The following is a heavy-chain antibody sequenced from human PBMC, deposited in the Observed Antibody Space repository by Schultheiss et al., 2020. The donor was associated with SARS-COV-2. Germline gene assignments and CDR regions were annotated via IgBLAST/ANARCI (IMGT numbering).Heavy chain of an antibody. J-gene: IGHJ4*02. CDR3: AKKDDSTAPFDY. D-gene: IGHD3-3*01. Sequence: GGSLRLSCAASGFTFSSYAMHWVRQAPGKGLEWVSLISWDGGSTYYADSVKGRFTISRDNSKNTLYLQMNSLRAEDTAVYYCAKKDDSTAPFDYWGQGTLVTVSS. CDR2: ISWDGGST. CDR1: GFTFSSYA. V-gene: IGHV3-NL1*01.